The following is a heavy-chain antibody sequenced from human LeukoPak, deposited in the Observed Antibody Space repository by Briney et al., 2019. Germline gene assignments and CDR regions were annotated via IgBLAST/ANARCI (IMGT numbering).Heavy chain of an antibody. J-gene: IGHJ4*02. D-gene: IGHD5-18*01. Sequence: SETLSLTCTVSGVSITSYHWSWIRQPPGRELEWIGRIHASGSSNYNPYLKSRVTMSVDTSKNQFSLKLTSVTAADTAVYYCARDGLYSYGYSYFDYWGQGTLVTVSS. CDR1: GVSITSYH. CDR3: ARDGLYSYGYSYFDY. CDR2: IHASGSS. V-gene: IGHV4-4*07.